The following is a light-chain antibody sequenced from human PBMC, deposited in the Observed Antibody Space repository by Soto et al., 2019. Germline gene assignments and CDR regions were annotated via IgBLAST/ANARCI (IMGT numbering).Light chain of an antibody. Sequence: DIQMTQSPSTLSASVGDRVTITCRASQPITACLAWYQQKPGKAPNLLIYDASDLQSGVPSRFSGSGSGTEVTLTMTGLQPDDFATYYCQQYNLYPYTVGQGTKLEIK. V-gene: IGKV1-5*01. J-gene: IGKJ2*01. CDR3: QQYNLYPYT. CDR1: QPITAC. CDR2: DAS.